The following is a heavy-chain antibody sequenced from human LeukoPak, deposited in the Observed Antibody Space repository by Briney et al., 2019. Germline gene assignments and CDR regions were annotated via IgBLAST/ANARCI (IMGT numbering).Heavy chain of an antibody. CDR2: IYYSGST. D-gene: IGHD3-22*01. J-gene: IGHJ6*03. V-gene: IGHV4-59*01. Sequence: PSETLSLTCTVSGGSLSSYYWSWIRQPPGKGLEWIGYIYYSGSTNYNPSLKSRVTISVDTSKNQFSLKLSSVTAADTAVYYCARETPIYDSSGYYRRDYYYMDVWGKGTTVTISS. CDR1: GGSLSSYY. CDR3: ARETPIYDSSGYYRRDYYYMDV.